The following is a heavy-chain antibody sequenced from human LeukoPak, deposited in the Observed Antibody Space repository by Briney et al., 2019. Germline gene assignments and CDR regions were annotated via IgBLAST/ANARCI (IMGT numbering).Heavy chain of an antibody. Sequence: WGGLRLSLAAPGFTLRRNNMSRGRPAPREGLEWVSVIYSGGSTYYADSVKGRFTISRDNSKNTLYLQMNSLRAEDTAVYYCARDLGETGYWGQGTLVTVSS. CDR2: IYSGGST. J-gene: IGHJ4*02. D-gene: IGHD3-10*01. V-gene: IGHV3-53*01. CDR3: ARDLGETGY. CDR1: GFTLRRNN.